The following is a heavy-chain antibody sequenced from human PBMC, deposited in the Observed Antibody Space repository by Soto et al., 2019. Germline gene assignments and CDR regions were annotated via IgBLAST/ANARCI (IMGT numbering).Heavy chain of an antibody. D-gene: IGHD1-7*01. V-gene: IGHV1-18*01. CDR1: GYTFTSYG. J-gene: IGHJ5*02. CDR3: ARDTNWNYRADNWFDP. CDR2: ISAYNGNT. Sequence: ASVKVSCKASGYTFTSYGISWVRQAPGQGLEWMGWISAYNGNTNYAQKLQGRVTMTTDTSTSTAYMELRSLRSDDTAVYYCARDTNWNYRADNWFDPWGQGTLVTVSS.